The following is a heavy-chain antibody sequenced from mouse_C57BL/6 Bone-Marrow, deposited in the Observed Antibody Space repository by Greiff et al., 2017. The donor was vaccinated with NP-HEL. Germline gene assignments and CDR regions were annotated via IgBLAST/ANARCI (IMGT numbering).Heavy chain of an antibody. D-gene: IGHD2-4*01. J-gene: IGHJ4*01. CDR3: TWWGIYYDYRYYYAMDY. Sequence: EVQRVESGGGLVQPGGSMKLSCAASGFTFSDAWMDWVRQSPEKGLEWVAEIRNKANNHATYYAESVKGRFTISRDDSKSSVYLQMNSLRAEDTGIYYCTWWGIYYDYRYYYAMDYWGQGTSVTVSS. CDR1: GFTFSDAW. V-gene: IGHV6-6*01. CDR2: IRNKANNHAT.